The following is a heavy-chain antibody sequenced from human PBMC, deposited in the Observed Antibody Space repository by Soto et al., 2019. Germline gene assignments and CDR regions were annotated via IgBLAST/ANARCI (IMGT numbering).Heavy chain of an antibody. CDR2: IWYDGSNK. J-gene: IGHJ4*02. Sequence: QVQLVESGGGVVQPGRSLRLSCAASGFTFSSYGMHWVRQAPGKGLEWVAVIWYDGSNKYYADSVKGRFTISRDNSKNTLYLQMNSLRAEDTAVYYCARGSDGYISFDYWGQGTLVTVSS. D-gene: IGHD5-12*01. V-gene: IGHV3-33*01. CDR3: ARGSDGYISFDY. CDR1: GFTFSSYG.